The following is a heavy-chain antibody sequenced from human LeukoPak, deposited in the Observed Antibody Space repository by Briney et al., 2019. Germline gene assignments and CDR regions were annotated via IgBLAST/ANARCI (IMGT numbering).Heavy chain of an antibody. Sequence: PGGSLRLSCAASGFTFSSYGMHWVRQAPGKGLEWVAVISYDGSNKYYADSVKGRFTISRDNSKNTLYLQMNSLRAEDTAVYYCAKENHEHYCSGGSCYSGGFGAFDIWGQGTMVTVSS. V-gene: IGHV3-30*18. CDR1: GFTFSSYG. CDR2: ISYDGSNK. D-gene: IGHD2-15*01. J-gene: IGHJ3*02. CDR3: AKENHEHYCSGGSCYSGGFGAFDI.